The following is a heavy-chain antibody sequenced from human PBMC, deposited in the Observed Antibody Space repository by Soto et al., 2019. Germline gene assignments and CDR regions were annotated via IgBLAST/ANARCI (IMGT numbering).Heavy chain of an antibody. J-gene: IGHJ6*03. D-gene: IGHD3-9*01. CDR2: INHSGST. Sequence: QVQLQQWGAGLLKPSETLSLTCAVYGGSFSGYYWSWIHQPPGKGLEWIGEINHSGSTNYNPSLKSRVTISVDTSKNQFSLKLSSVTAADTAVYYCARGQGVTGYSYYYYYMDVWGKGTTVTVSS. V-gene: IGHV4-34*01. CDR1: GGSFSGYY. CDR3: ARGQGVTGYSYYYYYMDV.